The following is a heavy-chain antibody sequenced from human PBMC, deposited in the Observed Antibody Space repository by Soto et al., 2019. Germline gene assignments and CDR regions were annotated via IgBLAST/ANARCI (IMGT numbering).Heavy chain of an antibody. D-gene: IGHD3-22*01. V-gene: IGHV2-26*01. CDR1: GFSLSNARMG. CDR2: IFSNDEK. CDR3: ARIQGHYYDSSGYYYVGPFDY. J-gene: IGHJ4*02. Sequence: QSGPTLVNPTETLTLTCTVSGFSLSNARMGVSWIRQPPGKALEWLAHIFSNDEKSYSTSLKSRLTISKDTSKSQVVLTMTNMDPVDTATYYCARIQGHYYDSSGYYYVGPFDYRGQGTLVTVSS.